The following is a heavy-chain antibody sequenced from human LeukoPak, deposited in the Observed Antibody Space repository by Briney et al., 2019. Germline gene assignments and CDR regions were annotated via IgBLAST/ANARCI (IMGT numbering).Heavy chain of an antibody. D-gene: IGHD3-10*01. CDR3: AKDLGDLTYYYRSGTYYSASDY. Sequence: GGSLRLSCAASGFTYSRYAMSWVRQAPGKGLEWVSAISSSSGSTYYADSVKGRFTISRDYSKNTLYLQMNSLRAEDTAVYYCAKDLGDLTYYYRSGTYYSASDYSGQGTLVTVSS. CDR1: GFTYSRYA. CDR2: ISSSSGST. V-gene: IGHV3-23*01. J-gene: IGHJ4*02.